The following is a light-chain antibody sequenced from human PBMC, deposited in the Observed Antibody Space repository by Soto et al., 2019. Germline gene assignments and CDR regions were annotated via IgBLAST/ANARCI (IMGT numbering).Light chain of an antibody. CDR1: RSDIGAYNY. V-gene: IGLV2-14*01. CDR3: SSLTTSNTLV. J-gene: IGLJ3*02. Sequence: QSALTQPASVSGSPGQSITISCTGTRSDIGAYNYVSWYQQQPGKAPKLMIYKVSNRPSGVSDRFSGSKSGNTASLTFSGLQAEDEADYYCSSLTTSNTLVFGGGTQLTVL. CDR2: KVS.